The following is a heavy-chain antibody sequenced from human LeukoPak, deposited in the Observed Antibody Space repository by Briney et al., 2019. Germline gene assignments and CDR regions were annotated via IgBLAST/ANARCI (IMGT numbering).Heavy chain of an antibody. V-gene: IGHV3-53*01. D-gene: IGHD1-1*01. CDR3: ATSGGSELFDY. CDR1: GLTVSSNY. Sequence: GGSLRLSCAASGLTVSSNYMSWVRQAPGKGLEWVSVIYSGGSTYYADSVKGRFTISRDNSKNTLYLQMNSLRAEDTAVCYCATSGGSELFDYWGQGTLVTVSS. CDR2: IYSGGST. J-gene: IGHJ4*02.